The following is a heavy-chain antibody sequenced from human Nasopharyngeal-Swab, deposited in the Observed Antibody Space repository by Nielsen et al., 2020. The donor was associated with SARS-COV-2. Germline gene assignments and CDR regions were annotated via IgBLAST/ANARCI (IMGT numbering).Heavy chain of an antibody. J-gene: IGHJ4*02. Sequence: SETLSLTCTVSGGSISSYYWSWIRQPPGKGLEWIGYIYYSGSTNYNPSLKSRVAISVDTSKNQFSLKLSSVTVADTAVYYCARGADSSGYSMYYFDYWGQGTLVTVSS. D-gene: IGHD3-22*01. V-gene: IGHV4-59*01. CDR2: IYYSGST. CDR3: ARGADSSGYSMYYFDY. CDR1: GGSISSYY.